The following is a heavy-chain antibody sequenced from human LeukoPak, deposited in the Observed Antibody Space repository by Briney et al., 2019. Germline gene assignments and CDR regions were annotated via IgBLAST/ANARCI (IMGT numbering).Heavy chain of an antibody. J-gene: IGHJ5*02. CDR3: ARGLNNGYSSSWYVHWFDP. D-gene: IGHD6-13*01. V-gene: IGHV1-2*02. Sequence: GASVKVSCKASGYTFTGYYMHWARQAPGQGLEWMGWINPNSGGTNYAQKFQGRVTMTRDTSISTAYMELSRLRSDDTAVYYCARGLNNGYSSSWYVHWFDPWGQGTLVTVSS. CDR2: INPNSGGT. CDR1: GYTFTGYY.